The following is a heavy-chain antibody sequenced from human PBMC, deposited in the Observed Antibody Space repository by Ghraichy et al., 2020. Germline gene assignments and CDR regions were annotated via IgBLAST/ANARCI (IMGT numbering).Heavy chain of an antibody. CDR3: ARVGDFWSESEVGFDS. CDR1: GFTVSNNY. V-gene: IGHV3-66*01. D-gene: IGHD3-3*01. CDR2: IYRDGTT. J-gene: IGHJ4*02. Sequence: GESLNISCAASGFTVSNNYMNWVRQAPGKGLEWVSVIYRDGTTYYADSVKGRFTISRDSSLNTLYLQMNSLRAEDTALYYCARVGDFWSESEVGFDSWGQGTLVTVSS.